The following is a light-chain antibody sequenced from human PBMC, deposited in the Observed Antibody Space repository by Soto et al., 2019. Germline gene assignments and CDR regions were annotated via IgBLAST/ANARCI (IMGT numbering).Light chain of an antibody. V-gene: IGKV3-20*01. CDR2: GAS. J-gene: IGKJ1*01. CDR1: QTISNTF. CDR3: QHYGDSSWT. Sequence: EIVLTQSPGTLSLSPGERATLSCRASQTISNTFLAWYQQRPGQAPRLLIYGASGRAAGIPDRFSGSGSGTDFTLSISRLEPEDFAVYYCQHYGDSSWTFGQGTRVDIK.